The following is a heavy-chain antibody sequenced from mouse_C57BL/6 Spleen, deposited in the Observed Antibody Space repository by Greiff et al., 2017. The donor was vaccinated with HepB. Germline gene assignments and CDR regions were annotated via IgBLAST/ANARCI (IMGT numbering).Heavy chain of an antibody. V-gene: IGHV5-9-1*02. CDR3: TRLGKGDAMDY. J-gene: IGHJ4*01. CDR2: ISSGGDYN. D-gene: IGHD2-14*01. CDR1: GFTFSSYA. Sequence: EVQGVESGASFVKPGGSLKISCAASGFTFSSYAMSWVRQTPEKRLEWVAYISSGGDYNYYADTVKGRFTISRDNARNTLYLQMSRLKSEDAALDCCTRLGKGDAMDYGGQGTSVTVSS.